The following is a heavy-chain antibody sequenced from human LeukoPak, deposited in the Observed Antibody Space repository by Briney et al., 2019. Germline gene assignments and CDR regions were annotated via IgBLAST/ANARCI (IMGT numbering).Heavy chain of an antibody. V-gene: IGHV1-46*01. CDR2: INPSGGST. D-gene: IGHD6-13*01. Sequence: GASVKVSCKASGYTFISCYIHWVRQAPGQGLEWMGIINPSGGSTSYAQKFQGRVTMTRDTSTSTVYMELRSLRSEDTAVYYCARPIAAAGTLYPAFDYWGQGTLVTVSS. CDR1: GYTFISCY. CDR3: ARPIAAAGTLYPAFDY. J-gene: IGHJ4*02.